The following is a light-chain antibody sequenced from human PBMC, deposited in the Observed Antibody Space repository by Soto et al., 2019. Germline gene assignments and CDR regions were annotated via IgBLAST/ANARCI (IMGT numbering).Light chain of an antibody. CDR2: AAS. CDR1: QSISSY. CDR3: QQSYTTPHT. V-gene: IGKV1-39*01. J-gene: IGKJ2*01. Sequence: DIQMTQSPSSLSASVGDRVTITCRASQSISSYLNWYQQKPGKAPKLLIYAASSLQSGVPSRFSGSGSGTDFTLTISSLQPEDVATYYCQQSYTTPHTFGGGTKLEIK.